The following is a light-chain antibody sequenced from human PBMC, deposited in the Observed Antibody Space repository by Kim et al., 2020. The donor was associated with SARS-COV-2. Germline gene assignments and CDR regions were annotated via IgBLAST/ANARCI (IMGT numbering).Light chain of an antibody. J-gene: IGKJ4*01. CDR2: ETS. CDR1: QSVGNS. CDR3: QQRYDWPLT. V-gene: IGKV3-11*01. Sequence: PGERATLSCRASQSVGNSLAWFQQKPGQAPRLLNFETSNRDTGIPARFSGSGSGTGFTLTLSSLEPEDFAVYYCQQRYDWPLTFGGGTKVDIK.